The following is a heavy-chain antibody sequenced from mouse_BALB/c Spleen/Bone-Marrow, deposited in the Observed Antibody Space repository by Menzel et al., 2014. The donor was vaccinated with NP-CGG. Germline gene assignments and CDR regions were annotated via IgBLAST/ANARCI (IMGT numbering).Heavy chain of an antibody. J-gene: IGHJ4*01. CDR3: TRDGKGNYDYAMDY. V-gene: IGHV5-6-4*01. CDR1: GFTFSSYT. D-gene: IGHD2-1*01. Sequence: EVKLMESGGGLVKPGGSLKLSCAVSGFTFSSYTMSWVRQTPEKRLEWVATISSGGSYTYYPDSVKGRFTISRDNAKNTLYLQMSSLKSEDTAMYYCTRDGKGNYDYAMDYWGQGTSVTVSS. CDR2: ISSGGSYT.